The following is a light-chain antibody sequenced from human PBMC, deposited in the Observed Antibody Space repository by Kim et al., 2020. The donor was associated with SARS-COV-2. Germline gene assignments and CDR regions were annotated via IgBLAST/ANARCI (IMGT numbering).Light chain of an antibody. CDR3: QQYNSWPLT. Sequence: VSPGERATRSCRASQSINNNLAWYQQRPGQAPKLLIYGASTRATGLPARFTGSGSGTEFTLTISSLQSEDFALYLCQQYNSWPLTFGGGTKVDIK. CDR2: GAS. J-gene: IGKJ4*01. CDR1: QSINNN. V-gene: IGKV3-15*01.